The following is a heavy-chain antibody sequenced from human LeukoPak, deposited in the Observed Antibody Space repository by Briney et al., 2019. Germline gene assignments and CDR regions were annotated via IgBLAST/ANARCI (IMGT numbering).Heavy chain of an antibody. CDR2: IYHSGST. CDR3: ARGGLIRYFDWNTPFDY. V-gene: IGHV4-38-2*02. D-gene: IGHD3-9*01. J-gene: IGHJ4*02. Sequence: PSETLSLTCTVSGYSISSGYYWGWIRQPPGKGLEWIGSIYHSGSTYYNPSLKSRVTISVDTSKNQFSLKLSSVTAADTAVYYCARGGLIRYFDWNTPFDYWGQGTLVTVSS. CDR1: GYSISSGYY.